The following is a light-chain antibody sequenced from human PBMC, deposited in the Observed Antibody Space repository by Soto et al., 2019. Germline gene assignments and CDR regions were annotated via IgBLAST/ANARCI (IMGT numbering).Light chain of an antibody. Sequence: QSVLTQPPSASGSPGQSVTISCTGTSSDIGGYNYVSWYQQHPGKAPKLIIYDVSKRPSGVPDRFSGSKSGNTASLTVSGLQAEDEADYYCTSYAGNNNYIFGTGTKLTVL. CDR2: DVS. J-gene: IGLJ1*01. V-gene: IGLV2-8*01. CDR3: TSYAGNNNYI. CDR1: SSDIGGYNY.